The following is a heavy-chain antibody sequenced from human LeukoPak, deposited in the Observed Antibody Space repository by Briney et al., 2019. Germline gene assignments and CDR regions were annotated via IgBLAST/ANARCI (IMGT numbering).Heavy chain of an antibody. D-gene: IGHD6-13*01. V-gene: IGHV4-59*01. CDR3: ARGRMVAAAQADAFDI. CDR1: GGSISSYY. CDR2: IYYSGST. Sequence: SETLSLTCTVSGGSISSYYWSWIRQPPGKGLEWIGYIYYSGSTNYNPSLKSRVTISVDTSKNQFSLKLSSVTAADTAVYYCARGRMVAAAQADAFDIWGQGPMVTVSS. J-gene: IGHJ3*02.